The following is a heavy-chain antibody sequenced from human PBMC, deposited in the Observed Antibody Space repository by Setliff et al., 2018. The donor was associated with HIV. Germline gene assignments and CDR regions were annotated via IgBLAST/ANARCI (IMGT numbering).Heavy chain of an antibody. J-gene: IGHJ6*03. V-gene: IGHV4-34*01. D-gene: IGHD2-15*01. CDR1: GTSFSDHY. CDR3: ARLSGDYYYFDH. Sequence: SETLSLTCSVYGTSFSDHYWSWVRQTPGKGLEWIGEMNQSGTTNYNPSLKSRVTISLDTSKNQFSLKLTSVTAADTAVYYCARLSGDYYYFDHWGQGTTVTVSS. CDR2: MNQSGTT.